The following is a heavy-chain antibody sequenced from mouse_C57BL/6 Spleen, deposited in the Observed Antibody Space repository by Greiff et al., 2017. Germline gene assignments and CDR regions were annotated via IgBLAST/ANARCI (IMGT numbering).Heavy chain of an antibody. V-gene: IGHV5-4*03. J-gene: IGHJ3*01. D-gene: IGHD2-3*01. CDR3: ARVDGSWFAY. CDR2: ISDGGSYT. Sequence: EVKLVESGGGLVKPGGSLKLSCAASGFTFSSYAMSWVRQTPEKRLEWVATISDGGSYTYYPDNVKGRFTISRDNAKNNLYLQMSHLKSEDTAMYYCARVDGSWFAYWGQGTLVTVSA. CDR1: GFTFSSYA.